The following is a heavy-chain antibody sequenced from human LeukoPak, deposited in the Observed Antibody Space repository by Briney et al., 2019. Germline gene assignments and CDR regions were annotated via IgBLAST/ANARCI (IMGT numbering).Heavy chain of an antibody. J-gene: IGHJ4*02. D-gene: IGHD3-10*01. Sequence: GGSLRLSCATSGFTFSSSWMSWVRQAPGKGLECVANIKEDGREKYYVDSVKGRFTISRDNAKNSLYLQMSSLRAEDTAVYYCARGGRPDYWGQGALVTVSS. CDR1: GFTFSSSW. CDR3: ARGGRPDY. V-gene: IGHV3-7*01. CDR2: IKEDGREK.